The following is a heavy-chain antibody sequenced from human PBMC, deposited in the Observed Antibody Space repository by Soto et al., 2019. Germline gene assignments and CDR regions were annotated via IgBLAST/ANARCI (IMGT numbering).Heavy chain of an antibody. V-gene: IGHV3-48*01. CDR2: IGIGSSTK. J-gene: IGHJ4*02. CDR1: GLTFRNYG. CDR3: AKDLGPLDSSGPN. D-gene: IGHD6-19*01. Sequence: GGSLRLSCAASGLTFRNYGMNWVRQAPGKGLEWVSYIGIGSSTKYYADSVKGRFTISRDNSKNTLYLQMNSLRAEDTAVYYCAKDLGPLDSSGPNWGQGTLVTVSS.